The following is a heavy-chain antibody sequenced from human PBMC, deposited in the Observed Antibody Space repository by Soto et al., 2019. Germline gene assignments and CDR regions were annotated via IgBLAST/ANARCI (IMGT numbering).Heavy chain of an antibody. CDR2: IDLSGTTR. Sequence: EVQLLESGGDLVQPGGSLRLSCAASGFSFSDNSMNWVRQAPGRGLEWVAFIDLSGTTRDYRESVKGRFTISKDKSMNTVYLQMNSLRVEDAAVYYCTKDRVPDGIYSFDYWGQGALVTVSS. V-gene: IGHV3-23*03. CDR1: GFSFSDNS. D-gene: IGHD2-15*01. J-gene: IGHJ4*02. CDR3: TKDRVPDGIYSFDY.